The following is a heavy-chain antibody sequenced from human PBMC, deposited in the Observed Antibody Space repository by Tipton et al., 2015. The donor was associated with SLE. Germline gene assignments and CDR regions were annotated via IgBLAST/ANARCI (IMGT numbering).Heavy chain of an antibody. D-gene: IGHD5-12*01. CDR3: ARDGPGGYNDY. J-gene: IGHJ4*02. Sequence: SLRLSCAAYGFTFSDQSMSWVRQAPGKGLEWVSYISGTSSTVYYADSVKGRFAISRDNTRNSLYLQMNNLRVDDTALYYCARDGPGGYNDYWGQGTLVTVSS. CDR1: GFTFSDQS. V-gene: IGHV3-48*01. CDR2: ISGTSSTV.